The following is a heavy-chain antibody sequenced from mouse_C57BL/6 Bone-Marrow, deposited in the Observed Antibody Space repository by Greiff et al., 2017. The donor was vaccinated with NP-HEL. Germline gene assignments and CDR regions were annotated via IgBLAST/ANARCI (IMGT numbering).Heavy chain of an antibody. V-gene: IGHV5-16*01. J-gene: IGHJ2*01. CDR2: INYDGSST. D-gene: IGHD2-1*01. Sequence: DVQLVESEGGLVQPGSSMKLSCTASGFTFSDYYMAWVRQVPEKGLEWVANINYDGSSTYYLDSLKSRFIISRDNAKNILYLQMSSLKSEDTATYYCARGRLLWYFDYWGQGTTITVSS. CDR1: GFTFSDYY. CDR3: ARGRLLWYFDY.